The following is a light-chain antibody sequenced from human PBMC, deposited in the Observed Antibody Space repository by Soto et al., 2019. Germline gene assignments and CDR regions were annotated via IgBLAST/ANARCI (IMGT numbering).Light chain of an antibody. CDR3: SSYTSSNTYV. Sequence: QSALTQPASVSGSPGPSITISCTGTISDVSGYNFVSWYQQYPGKAPKLMIYDVSNRPSGVSNRFSGSKSGNTASLTISGLQAEDEADYYCSSYTSSNTYVFGAGTKVTVL. J-gene: IGLJ1*01. CDR1: ISDVSGYNF. V-gene: IGLV2-14*03. CDR2: DVS.